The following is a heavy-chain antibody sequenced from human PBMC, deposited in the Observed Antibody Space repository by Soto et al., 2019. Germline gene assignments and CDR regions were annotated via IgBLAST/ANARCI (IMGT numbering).Heavy chain of an antibody. CDR2: SRDKPQGYST. D-gene: IGHD3-22*01. J-gene: IGHJ4*02. V-gene: IGHV3-72*01. CDR1: GMTFNRNG. Sequence: GGSLRLSCAASGMTFNRNGMHWVRQAPGKGLEWVGRSRDKPQGYSTAYAASVKGRFTTSRDESKNSAYLQMNSLKTEDTAVYYCVRATYFSDSSGYTRCLDYWGQGTLVTVSS. CDR3: VRATYFSDSSGYTRCLDY.